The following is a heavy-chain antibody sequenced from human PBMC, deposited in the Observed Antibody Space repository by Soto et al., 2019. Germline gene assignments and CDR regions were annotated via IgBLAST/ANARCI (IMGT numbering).Heavy chain of an antibody. Sequence: EVQLVESGGGLVQPGGSLRLSCAASGFTFSSYWMHWVRQAPGKGLVWVSRINSDGSSTSYADSVKGRFTISRDNAKNTLYRQMNSLRAEDTAVYYCARVSRPVVVVEYWFDPWGQGTLVTVSS. CDR3: ARVSRPVVVVEYWFDP. J-gene: IGHJ5*02. D-gene: IGHD2-15*01. CDR2: INSDGSST. CDR1: GFTFSSYW. V-gene: IGHV3-74*01.